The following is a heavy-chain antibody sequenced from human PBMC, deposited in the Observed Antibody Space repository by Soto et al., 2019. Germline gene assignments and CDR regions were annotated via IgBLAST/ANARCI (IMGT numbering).Heavy chain of an antibody. J-gene: IGHJ6*03. Sequence: GGSLRLSCAASGFTFSSYAMSWVRQAPGKGLEWVSAISGSGGSTYYADSVKGRFTNSRDNSKNTLYLQMNSLRAEDTAVYYCANRYCSGGSCFSEGYYYYYMDVWGKGTTVTVSS. CDR2: ISGSGGST. V-gene: IGHV3-23*01. D-gene: IGHD2-15*01. CDR3: ANRYCSGGSCFSEGYYYYYMDV. CDR1: GFTFSSYA.